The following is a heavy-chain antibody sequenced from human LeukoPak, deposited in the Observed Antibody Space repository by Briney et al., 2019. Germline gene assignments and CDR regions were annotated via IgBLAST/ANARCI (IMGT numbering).Heavy chain of an antibody. Sequence: SETLSLTCAVYGGSFSGYYWNWIRQPPGKGLEWIGEINHSGSTNYNPSLKSRVTISVDTSKNQFSLKLSSVTAADTAVYYCARGEKRYCSSTSCHRSKYYFDYWGQGTLVTVSS. CDR2: INHSGST. CDR1: GGSFSGYY. J-gene: IGHJ4*02. D-gene: IGHD2-2*01. V-gene: IGHV4-34*01. CDR3: ARGEKRYCSSTSCHRSKYYFDY.